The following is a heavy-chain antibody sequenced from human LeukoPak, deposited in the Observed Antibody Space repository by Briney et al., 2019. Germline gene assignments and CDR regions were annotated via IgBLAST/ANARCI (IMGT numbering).Heavy chain of an antibody. Sequence: PSETLSLTCTVYGGSISSYYWSWIRQPPEKGLEWIGYIYSSGSTNYNPSLKSRVTISVDTFKNQFSLKLSSVTAADTAVYYCVRDRGYGDYLGFDYWGQGTLVTVSS. D-gene: IGHD4-17*01. V-gene: IGHV4-4*08. CDR2: IYSSGST. J-gene: IGHJ4*02. CDR1: GGSISSYY. CDR3: VRDRGYGDYLGFDY.